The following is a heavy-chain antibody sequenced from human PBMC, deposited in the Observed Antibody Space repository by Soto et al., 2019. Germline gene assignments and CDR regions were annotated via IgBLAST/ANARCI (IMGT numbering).Heavy chain of an antibody. Sequence: AASVKVSCKASGYTFTGYYMHWVRQAPGQGLEWMGWINPNSGGTNYAQKFQGWVTMTRDTSISTAYMELSRLRSDDTAAYYCARGGVAARPELGYYYYGMDVWGQGTTVTVSS. J-gene: IGHJ6*02. V-gene: IGHV1-2*04. CDR3: ARGGVAARPELGYYYYGMDV. CDR1: GYTFTGYY. D-gene: IGHD6-6*01. CDR2: INPNSGGT.